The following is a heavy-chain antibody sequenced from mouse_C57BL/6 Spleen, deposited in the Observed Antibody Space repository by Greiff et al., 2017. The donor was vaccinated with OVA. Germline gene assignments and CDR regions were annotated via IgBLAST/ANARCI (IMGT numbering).Heavy chain of an antibody. Sequence: EVNVVESGGGLVKPGGSLKLSCAASGFTFSDYGMHWVRQAPEKGLEWVAYISSGSSTIYYADTVKGRFTISRDNAKNTLFLQMTSLRSEDTAMYYCARSTTGQFAYWGQGTLVTVSA. CDR1: GFTFSDYG. CDR2: ISSGSSTI. V-gene: IGHV5-17*01. CDR3: ARSTTGQFAY. D-gene: IGHD4-1*02. J-gene: IGHJ3*01.